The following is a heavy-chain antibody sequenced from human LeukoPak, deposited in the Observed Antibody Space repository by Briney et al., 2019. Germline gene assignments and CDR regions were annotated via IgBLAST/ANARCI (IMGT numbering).Heavy chain of an antibody. CDR2: IYYSGST. CDR1: GGSISSYY. CDR3: ARVGDYYGSGSYY. D-gene: IGHD3-10*01. Sequence: SETLPLTCTVSGGSISSYYWGWIRQPPGKGLEWIGSIYYSGSTYYNPSLKSRVTIAVDTSKNQSSLKLSSVTAADTAVYYCARVGDYYGSGSYYWGQGTLATVSS. V-gene: IGHV4-39*07. J-gene: IGHJ4*02.